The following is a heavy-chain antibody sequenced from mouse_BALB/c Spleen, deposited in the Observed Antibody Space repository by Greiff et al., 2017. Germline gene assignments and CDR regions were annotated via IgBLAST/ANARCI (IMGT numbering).Heavy chain of an antibody. CDR2: IWGDGST. CDR1: GFSLTGYG. D-gene: IGHD2-14*01. J-gene: IGHJ3*01. V-gene: IGHV2-6-7*01. CDR3: ARFYYRYEAWFAY. Sequence: VQLQQSGPGLVAPSQSLSITCTVSGFSLTGYGVNWVRQPPGKGLEWLGMIWGDGSTDYNSALKSRLSISKDNSKSQVFLKMNSLQTDDTARYYCARFYYRYEAWFAYWGQGTLVTVSA.